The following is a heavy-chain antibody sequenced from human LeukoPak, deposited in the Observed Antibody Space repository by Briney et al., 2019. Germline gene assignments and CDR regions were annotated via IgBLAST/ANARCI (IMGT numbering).Heavy chain of an antibody. J-gene: IGHJ3*02. CDR3: ARDVRMATDAFDI. Sequence: SETLSLTCTVSGGSISSYYWSWIRQPPGKGLEWIGYIYYSGSTNYNPSLKSRVTISVDTSKNQFSLKLSSVTAADTAVYYCARDVRMATDAFDIWGQGTMVTVSS. CDR2: IYYSGST. D-gene: IGHD5-24*01. V-gene: IGHV4-59*01. CDR1: GGSISSYY.